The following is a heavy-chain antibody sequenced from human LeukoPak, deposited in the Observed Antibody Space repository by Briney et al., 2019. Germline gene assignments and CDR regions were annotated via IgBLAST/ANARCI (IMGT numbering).Heavy chain of an antibody. D-gene: IGHD1-26*01. J-gene: IGHJ3*02. CDR3: AKVLGSYSVPDAFDI. Sequence: PGRSPRLSCAASGFTFDDYAMHWVRQAPGKGLEWVSGISWNSGSIGYADSVKGRFTISRDNAKNSLYLQMNSLRAEDTALYYCAKVLGSYSVPDAFDIWGQGTMVTVSS. V-gene: IGHV3-9*01. CDR2: ISWNSGSI. CDR1: GFTFDDYA.